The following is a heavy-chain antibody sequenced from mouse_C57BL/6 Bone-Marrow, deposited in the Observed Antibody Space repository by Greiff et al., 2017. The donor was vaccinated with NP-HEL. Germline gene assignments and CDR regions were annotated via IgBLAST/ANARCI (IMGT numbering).Heavy chain of an antibody. Sequence: EVKLMESGGDLVKPGGSLKLSCAASGFTFSSYGMSWVRQTPDKRLEWVATISSGGSYTYYPDSVKGRFTISRDNAKNTRYLQMSSLKSEDTAVYYCARHDRSVGSSSAYWGQGTLVTVSA. J-gene: IGHJ3*01. D-gene: IGHD1-1*01. CDR1: GFTFSSYG. V-gene: IGHV5-6*01. CDR3: ARHDRSVGSSSAY. CDR2: ISSGGSYT.